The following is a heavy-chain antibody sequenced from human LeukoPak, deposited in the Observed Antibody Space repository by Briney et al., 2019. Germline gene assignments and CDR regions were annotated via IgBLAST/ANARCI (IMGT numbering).Heavy chain of an antibody. CDR2: INPNSGGT. V-gene: IGHV1-2*02. CDR1: GYTFTGYY. Sequence: ASVKVSSKASGYTFTGYYLHWVRQAPGQGLEWMGWINPNSGGTNYAQKFQGRVNMTRDTSISTAYMELSRLISDDTAVYYCARVGSTTGTDFDYWGQGNLVTVSS. D-gene: IGHD1-1*01. J-gene: IGHJ4*02. CDR3: ARVGSTTGTDFDY.